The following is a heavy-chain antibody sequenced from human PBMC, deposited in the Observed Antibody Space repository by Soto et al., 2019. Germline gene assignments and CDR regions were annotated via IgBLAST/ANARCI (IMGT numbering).Heavy chain of an antibody. V-gene: IGHV1-24*01. CDR3: ATSRITIFGVVIPWVY. CDR2: FDPEDGET. D-gene: IGHD3-3*01. Sequence: GASVKVSCKVSGYTLTELSIHWVRQAPGEGLEWMGGFDPEDGETIYAQKFQGRVTMTEDTSTDTAYMELSSLRSEDTAVYYCATSRITIFGVVIPWVYWGQGTMVTV. J-gene: IGHJ4*02. CDR1: GYTLTELS.